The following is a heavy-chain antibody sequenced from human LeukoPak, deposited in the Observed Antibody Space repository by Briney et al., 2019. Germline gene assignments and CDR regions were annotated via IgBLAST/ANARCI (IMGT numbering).Heavy chain of an antibody. V-gene: IGHV1-8*01. Sequence: ASVRVSCKASGYSFTSYDINWVRQATGQGLEWMGWLNPNSGNTGYAQKFQDRVTITRNTSINTAYMELSSLRSEDTAVYYCARGSLFISNDYWGQGTLVTVSS. J-gene: IGHJ4*02. CDR2: LNPNSGNT. D-gene: IGHD3-10*01. CDR1: GYSFTSYD. CDR3: ARGSLFISNDY.